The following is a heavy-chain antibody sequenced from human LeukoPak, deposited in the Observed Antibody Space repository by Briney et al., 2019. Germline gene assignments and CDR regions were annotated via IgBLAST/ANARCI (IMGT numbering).Heavy chain of an antibody. CDR2: ISSSGSTR. V-gene: IGHV3-11*04. J-gene: IGHJ4*02. CDR3: AKDRRYSSGWLFDY. Sequence: GGSLRLSCAASGFTFSDYYMSWIRQAPGKGLEWISFISSSGSTRYYADSVKGRFTISRDNSKNTLHLQMNSLRAEDTAVYYCAKDRRYSSGWLFDYWGQGTLVTVSS. CDR1: GFTFSDYY. D-gene: IGHD6-19*01.